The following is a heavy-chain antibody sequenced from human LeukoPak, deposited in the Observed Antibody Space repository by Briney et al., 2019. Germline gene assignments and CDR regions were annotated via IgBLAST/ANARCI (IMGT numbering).Heavy chain of an antibody. V-gene: IGHV3-21*01. CDR1: GFTFSGYS. D-gene: IGHD3-22*01. Sequence: GSLRLPCTASGFTFSGYSMNWIRQAPGKGLEWVSSFGTRSTSIYHAGSVKGRFAISRDNAKNSLYLQMNSLRAEDTALYYCAREVSEGFDFWGQGTLVTVSS. CDR2: FGTRSTSI. CDR3: AREVSEGFDF. J-gene: IGHJ4*02.